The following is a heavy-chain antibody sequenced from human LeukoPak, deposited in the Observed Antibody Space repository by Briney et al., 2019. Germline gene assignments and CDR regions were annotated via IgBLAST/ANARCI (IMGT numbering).Heavy chain of an antibody. Sequence: SETLSLTCAVYGGSFSGYYWSWIRQPPGKGLEWIGEINHSGSTNYNPSLKSRVTMSVDTSKNQFSLKLSSVTAADTAVYYCARGDIVTVTAPFDPWGQGTLVTVSS. CDR3: ARGDIVTVTAPFDP. CDR1: GGSFSGYY. D-gene: IGHD2-21*02. J-gene: IGHJ5*02. CDR2: INHSGST. V-gene: IGHV4-34*01.